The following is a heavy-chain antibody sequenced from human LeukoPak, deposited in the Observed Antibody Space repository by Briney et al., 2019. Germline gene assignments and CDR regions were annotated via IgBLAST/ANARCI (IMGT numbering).Heavy chain of an antibody. CDR3: ARTYYYGSGSYYYYYYMDV. V-gene: IGHV1-69*13. Sequence: SVKVSCKASGGTFSSYAISWVRQAPGQGLEWMGGIIPIFGTANYAQKFQGRVTITADESTSTAYMELSSLRSEDTAVYYCARTYYYGSGSYYYYYYMDVWGKGTTVTISS. D-gene: IGHD3-10*01. J-gene: IGHJ6*03. CDR2: IIPIFGTA. CDR1: GGTFSSYA.